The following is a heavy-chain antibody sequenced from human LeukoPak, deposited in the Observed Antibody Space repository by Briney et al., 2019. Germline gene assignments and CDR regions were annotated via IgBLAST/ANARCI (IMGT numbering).Heavy chain of an antibody. CDR1: GGSISSYY. CDR2: IYYSGST. D-gene: IGHD6-19*01. V-gene: IGHV4-59*01. CDR3: ARERRQWLVSEAFDI. Sequence: SETLSLTCTVSGGSISSYYWSWIRQPPGKGLEWIGYIYYSGSTNYNPSLKSRVTISVDTSKNQFSLKLSSVTAADTAVYYCARERRQWLVSEAFDIWGQGTMVTVSS. J-gene: IGHJ3*02.